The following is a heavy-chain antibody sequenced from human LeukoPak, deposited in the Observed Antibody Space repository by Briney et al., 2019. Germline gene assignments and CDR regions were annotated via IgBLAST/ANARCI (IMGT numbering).Heavy chain of an antibody. J-gene: IGHJ6*03. CDR3: ARGEGRFLEWLPYYYYMDV. CDR2: MNPNSGNT. Sequence: GASVKVSCKASGYTFTSYDINWVRQATGQGLEWMGWMNPNSGNTGYAQKFQGRVTITRNTSISTAYVELSSLRSEDTAVYYCARGEGRFLEWLPYYYYMDVWGKGTTVTVSS. D-gene: IGHD3-3*01. V-gene: IGHV1-8*03. CDR1: GYTFTSYD.